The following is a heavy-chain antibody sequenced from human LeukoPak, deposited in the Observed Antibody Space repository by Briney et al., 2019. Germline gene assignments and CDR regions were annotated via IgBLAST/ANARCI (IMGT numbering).Heavy chain of an antibody. D-gene: IGHD3-22*01. CDR2: ISTSGDNT. J-gene: IGHJ4*02. CDR1: GFTFSNYA. V-gene: IGHV3-23*01. Sequence: PGGSLRLSCAASGFTFSNYAMTWVRQAPGKGLEWVSAISTSGDNTYYADSVKGRFTISRDNAKNSLYLQMNSLRAEDTAVYYCARVGDYYDSSGPFDYWGQGTLVTVSS. CDR3: ARVGDYYDSSGPFDY.